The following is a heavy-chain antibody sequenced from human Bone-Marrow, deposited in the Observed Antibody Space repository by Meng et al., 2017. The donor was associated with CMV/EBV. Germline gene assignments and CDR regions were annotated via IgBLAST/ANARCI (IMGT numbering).Heavy chain of an antibody. CDR1: GGSISSGDYY. CDR2: IYYSGST. D-gene: IGHD4-17*01. CDR3: ARGRTDGDYVRRFDY. Sequence: HVQLPGSGPGLVKPSQTLSLTCTVSGGSISSGDYYWSWIRQPPGKGLEWIGYIYYSGSTYYNPSLKSRVTISVDTSKNQFSLKLSSVTAADTAVYYCARGRTDGDYVRRFDYWGQGTLVTVSS. V-gene: IGHV4-30-4*08. J-gene: IGHJ4*02.